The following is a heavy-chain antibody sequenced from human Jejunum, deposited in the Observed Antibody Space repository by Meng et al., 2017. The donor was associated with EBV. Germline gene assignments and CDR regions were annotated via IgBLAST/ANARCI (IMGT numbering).Heavy chain of an antibody. D-gene: IGHD3-10*01. V-gene: IGHV4-34*01. CDR3: ARLGGYASGTYYPIDP. Sequence: GDGLLKPCETLSLPCAVYGGSFSDYSWTWIRQPPGKGLEWIGEINHGGGAIYNPSLKSRVTISVDTSKNQFSLKLSSVTAADTAVYYCARLGGYASGTYYPIDPWGQGTLVTVSS. J-gene: IGHJ5*02. CDR1: GGSFSDYS. CDR2: INHGGGA.